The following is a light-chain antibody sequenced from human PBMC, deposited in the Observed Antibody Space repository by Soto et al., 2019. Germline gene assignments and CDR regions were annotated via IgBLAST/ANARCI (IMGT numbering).Light chain of an antibody. CDR2: LGS. CDR3: MQALQTPPT. CDR1: QSLLHSNGYNY. J-gene: IGKJ1*01. V-gene: IGKV2-28*01. Sequence: DIVMTQSPLSLPVTPGEPASISCRSSQSLLHSNGYNYLDWYLQKPGQSPQLLIYLGSSRASGVPDRFSGGGSGTDFTLKISGVEAEDVGIYYCMQALQTPPTFGQGTKVEIK.